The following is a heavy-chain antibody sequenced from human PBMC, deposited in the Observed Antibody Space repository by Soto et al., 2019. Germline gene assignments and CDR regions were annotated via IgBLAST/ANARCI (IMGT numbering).Heavy chain of an antibody. CDR1: GFTFSSYS. Sequence: EVQLVESGGGLVKPGGSLRLSCAASGFTFSSYSMNWVRQAPGKGLEWVSSISSSSSYIYYADSVKGRFTISRDNAKNSLYLQMNSLRAEDTAVYDSARDQTRYSYGYGFGYWGQGTLVTVSS. CDR2: ISSSSSYI. CDR3: ARDQTRYSYGYGFGY. V-gene: IGHV3-21*04. D-gene: IGHD5-18*01. J-gene: IGHJ4*02.